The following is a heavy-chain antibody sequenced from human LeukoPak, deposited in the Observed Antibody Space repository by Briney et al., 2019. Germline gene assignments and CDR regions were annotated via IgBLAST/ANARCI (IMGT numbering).Heavy chain of an antibody. V-gene: IGHV4-39*01. J-gene: IGHJ4*02. CDR1: GGSISSNTYY. Sequence: PSETLSLTCTVSGGSISSNTYYWGWIRQPPGKGLEWIGSIYYSGSTYYNPSLKSRVTISGDTSKNQFSPKLRSVTATDTAVYYCARANYYASSGYYFFDYWGQGTLVTVSS. CDR2: IYYSGST. CDR3: ARANYYASSGYYFFDY. D-gene: IGHD3-22*01.